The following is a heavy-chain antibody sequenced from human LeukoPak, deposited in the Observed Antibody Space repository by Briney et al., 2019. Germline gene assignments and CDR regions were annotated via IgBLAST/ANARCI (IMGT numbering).Heavy chain of an antibody. CDR1: GYSLSSGYY. Sequence: ETLSLICTVSGYSLSSGYYWGWIRQPPGKGLEWIGSIYDRGSTYSNPSLRSRVTISVDTSKKEFSLKLSSVTAADTAVYYCATDRGVVVITDWGQGTLVTVSS. CDR3: ATDRGVVVITD. V-gene: IGHV4-38-2*02. J-gene: IGHJ4*02. D-gene: IGHD3-22*01. CDR2: IYDRGST.